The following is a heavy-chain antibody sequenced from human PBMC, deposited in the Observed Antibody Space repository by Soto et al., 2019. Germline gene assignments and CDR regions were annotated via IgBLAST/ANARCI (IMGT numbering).Heavy chain of an antibody. D-gene: IGHD6-13*01. Sequence: RGESLKISCKGSGYSFTNYWIGWVRQMPGKGLEWMGIIYPDDSDIRYSPSFQGQVTISADKSINTAYLQWSSLKASDTAIYYCARLQAAAGDNDLTFDPWGQGTLVTVSS. CDR1: GYSFTNYW. V-gene: IGHV5-51*01. J-gene: IGHJ5*02. CDR3: ARLQAAAGDNDLTFDP. CDR2: IYPDDSDI.